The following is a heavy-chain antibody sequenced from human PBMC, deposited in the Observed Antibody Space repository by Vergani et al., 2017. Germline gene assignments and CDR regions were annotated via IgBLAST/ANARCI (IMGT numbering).Heavy chain of an antibody. CDR2: IHHSGDT. CDR3: ARHRGSGGFFPSSYFYGMDV. D-gene: IGHD3-10*01. V-gene: IGHV4-38-2*01. CDR1: DSSIMSNPY. J-gene: IGHJ6*02. Sequence: QVQLQESGPGLVKPSETLTLTCDVSDSSIMSNPYWGWFRQSPGKGLEWIGCIHHSGDTHYNSSLKSRVSISIVSSSKFSLSLTSVTAPDTAIYYCARHRGSGGFFPSSYFYGMDVWRHGTTVTVSS.